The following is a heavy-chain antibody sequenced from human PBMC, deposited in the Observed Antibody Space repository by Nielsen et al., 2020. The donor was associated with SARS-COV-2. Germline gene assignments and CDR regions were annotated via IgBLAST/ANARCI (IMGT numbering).Heavy chain of an antibody. V-gene: IGHV4-61*05. CDR2: IDYSGST. CDR3: ASLIYGDYVDY. D-gene: IGHD4-17*01. Sequence: SETLSLTCAVSGGSISSSNWWSWIRQPPGKGLEWIGYIDYSGSTKYNPSLMSRVTISLDTPKNQFSLRLSSVTAADTAVYYCASLIYGDYVDYWGQGTLVTVSS. J-gene: IGHJ4*02. CDR1: GGSISSSNW.